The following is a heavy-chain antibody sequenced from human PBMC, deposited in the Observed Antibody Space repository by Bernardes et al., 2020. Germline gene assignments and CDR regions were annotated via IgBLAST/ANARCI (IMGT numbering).Heavy chain of an antibody. J-gene: IGHJ5*02. CDR2: ISAYNGNT. V-gene: IGHV1-18*01. Sequence: ASVKVSCKASGYTFTSYGISWVRQAPGQGLEWMGWISAYNGNTNYAQKLQGRVTMTTDTSTSTAYMELRSLRSDDTAVYYCARVQYYDILTGYRPLGFDPWGQGTLVTVSS. D-gene: IGHD3-9*01. CDR3: ARVQYYDILTGYRPLGFDP. CDR1: GYTFTSYG.